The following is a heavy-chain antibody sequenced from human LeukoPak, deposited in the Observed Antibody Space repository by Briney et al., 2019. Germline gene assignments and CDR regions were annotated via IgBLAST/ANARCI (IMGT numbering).Heavy chain of an antibody. Sequence: GASVKVSCKASGYTFTGYYMHWVRQAPGQGLEWMGRINPNSGGTNYAQKFQGRVTMTRDTSISTAYMELSRLRSDDTAVYYRARDNRGQNAFDIWGQGTMVTVSS. CDR3: ARDNRGQNAFDI. CDR1: GYTFTGYY. D-gene: IGHD1-14*01. CDR2: INPNSGGT. V-gene: IGHV1-2*06. J-gene: IGHJ3*02.